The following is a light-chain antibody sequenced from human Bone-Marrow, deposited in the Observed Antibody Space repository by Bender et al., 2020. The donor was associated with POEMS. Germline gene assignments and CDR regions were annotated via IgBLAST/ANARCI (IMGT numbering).Light chain of an antibody. Sequence: QSALTQPASVSGSPGQSITISCTGGGDIGSYGRVSWYQQHPGRVPKLILYEINKRASGISDRFSGSKSGNTAFLTVSGLQSEDEADYYCISYAGRRTYVFGTGTTVTVL. CDR1: GDIGSYGR. V-gene: IGLV2-23*02. J-gene: IGLJ1*01. CDR3: ISYAGRRTYV. CDR2: EIN.